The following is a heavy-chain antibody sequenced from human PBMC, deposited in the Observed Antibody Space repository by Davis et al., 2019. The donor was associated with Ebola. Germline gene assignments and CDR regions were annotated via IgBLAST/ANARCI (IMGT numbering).Heavy chain of an antibody. CDR2: ISAYNGNT. J-gene: IGHJ4*02. D-gene: IGHD1-26*01. V-gene: IGHV1-18*04. CDR3: ARAFTLWELFL. CDR1: GYTFTSYG. Sequence: GESLKISCKGSGYTFTSYGISWVRQAPGQGLEWMGWISAYNGNTNYAQKLQGRVTMTTDTSTSTAYMELRSLRSDDTAVYYCARAFTLWELFLWGQGTLVTVSS.